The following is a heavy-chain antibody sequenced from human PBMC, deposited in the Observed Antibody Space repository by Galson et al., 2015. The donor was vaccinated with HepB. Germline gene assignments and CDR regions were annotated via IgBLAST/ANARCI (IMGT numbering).Heavy chain of an antibody. CDR3: VTPKNSGSWFPSF. V-gene: IGHV3-33*01. D-gene: IGHD6-13*01. CDR2: IYSDGTNI. J-gene: IGHJ4*02. Sequence: SLRLSCAASGFNFNTYAMHWVRQAPGKGLVWVAIIYSDGTNIHYTDSVRGRFTISRDNSKNTLYMQMNSLRTEDTAVYYCVTPKNSGSWFPSFWGQGTRVTVSS. CDR1: GFNFNTYA.